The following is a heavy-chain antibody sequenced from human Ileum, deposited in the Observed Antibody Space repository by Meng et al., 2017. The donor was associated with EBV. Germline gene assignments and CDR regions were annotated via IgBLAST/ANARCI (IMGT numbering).Heavy chain of an antibody. CDR3: ARERRGVYAEH. V-gene: IGHV3-30*03. J-gene: IGHJ4*02. Sequence: VESGGGVVQPGMPLRPSCAASGYSFSDDAKHWVRQDPGKGLEWLAVISYDGNTKYYAESVESRFSISRDNSDNTMSLQMNILGPDDTGMYYCARERRGVYAEHWGQGALVTVSS. D-gene: IGHD1-14*01. CDR1: GYSFSDDA. CDR2: ISYDGNTK.